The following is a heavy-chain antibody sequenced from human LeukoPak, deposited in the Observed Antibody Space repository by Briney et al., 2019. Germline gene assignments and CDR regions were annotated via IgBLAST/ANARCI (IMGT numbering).Heavy chain of an antibody. CDR3: SEGYFEPFDH. J-gene: IGHJ4*02. V-gene: IGHV4-59*02. CDR2: LSYTGKT. D-gene: IGHD5-24*01. Sequence: PSETLSLTCLVSGASVSSSHWNWIRHLPGKGLEWIGCLSYTGKTDYNPSLTSRVTISLDTSKNQVSLKLTSLTAADTAVYYCSEGYFEPFDHWGQGTLVTVSS. CDR1: GASVSSSH.